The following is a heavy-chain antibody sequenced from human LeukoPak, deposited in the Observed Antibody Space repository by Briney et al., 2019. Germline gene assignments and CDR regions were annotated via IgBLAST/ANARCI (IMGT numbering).Heavy chain of an antibody. CDR2: INSDGSST. V-gene: IGHV3-74*01. J-gene: IGHJ3*02. CDR3: TRLSTSDI. Sequence: PGGSLRLSCAASGFTFSSYWMHWVRQAPGKGLMWVSRINSDGSSTSYADSVKGRFTISRDNAKNTLYLQMNSLRAEDTAVYYCTRLSTSDIWGQGTMSPSLQ. D-gene: IGHD2/OR15-2a*01. CDR1: GFTFSSYW.